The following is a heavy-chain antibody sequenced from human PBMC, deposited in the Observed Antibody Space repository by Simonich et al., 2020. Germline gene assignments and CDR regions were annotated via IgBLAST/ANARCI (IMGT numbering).Heavy chain of an antibody. D-gene: IGHD6-13*01. CDR2: NNPNRGGT. V-gene: IGHV1-2*02. CDR3: ARDSYSSWYFDL. J-gene: IGHJ2*01. Sequence: QVQLVQSGAEVKKPGASVKVSCKASGYTFTGYYMHWVRQAPGQGLEWMGWNNPNRGGTNYAQKFQGRVTMTRETSISTAYMELSRLRSDDTAVYYCARDSYSSWYFDLWGRGTLVTVSS. CDR1: GYTFTGYY.